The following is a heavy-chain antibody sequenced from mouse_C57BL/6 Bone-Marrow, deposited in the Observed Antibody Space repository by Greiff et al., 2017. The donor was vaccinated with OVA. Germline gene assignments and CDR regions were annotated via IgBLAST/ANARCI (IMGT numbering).Heavy chain of an antibody. CDR2: INPGSGGT. J-gene: IGHJ1*03. Sequence: QVQLQQSGAELVRPGTSVKVSCKASGYAFTNYLIEWVKQRPGQGLEWIGVINPGSGGTNYNEKFKGKATLTADKSSSTAYMQLSSLTSEDSAVYFCARSHLLCLWYFDVWGTGTTVTVSS. CDR3: ARSHLLCLWYFDV. CDR1: GYAFTNYL. V-gene: IGHV1-54*01. D-gene: IGHD2-1*01.